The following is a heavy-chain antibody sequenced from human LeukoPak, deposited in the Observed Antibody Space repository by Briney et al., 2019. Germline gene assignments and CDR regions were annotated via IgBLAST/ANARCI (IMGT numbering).Heavy chain of an antibody. J-gene: IGHJ4*02. V-gene: IGHV4-39*01. Sequence: SETLSLTCTVSGGSVSSSSSYWGWIRQPPGKGLEWFGSRYFSGATYYNPSLKSRVAISVDTSKNQFSLNLTSVTAADTALYYCARQTDSSTWSQGRFYFDYWGRGTLVTVSP. CDR3: ARQTDSSTWSQGRFYFDY. CDR2: RYFSGAT. D-gene: IGHD6-13*01. CDR1: GGSVSSSSSY.